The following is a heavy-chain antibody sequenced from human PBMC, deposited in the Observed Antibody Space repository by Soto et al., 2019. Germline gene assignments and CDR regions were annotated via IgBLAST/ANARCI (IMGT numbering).Heavy chain of an antibody. J-gene: IGHJ4*02. CDR3: ARGFPGYYDSSGYPDLDY. D-gene: IGHD3-22*01. CDR2: INWNGGST. CDR1: GFTFDDYG. Sequence: GGSLRLSCAASGFTFDDYGMSWVRQAPGKGLEWVSGINWNGGSTGYADSVKGRFTISRDNAKNSLYLQMNSLRAEDTALYYCARGFPGYYDSSGYPDLDYWGQGTLVTVSS. V-gene: IGHV3-20*04.